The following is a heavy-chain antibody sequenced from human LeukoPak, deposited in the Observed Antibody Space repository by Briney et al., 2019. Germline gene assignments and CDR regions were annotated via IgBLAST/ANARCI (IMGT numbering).Heavy chain of an antibody. J-gene: IGHJ4*02. D-gene: IGHD3-22*01. CDR2: IHYSGST. CDR1: DGSISSYY. Sequence: SETLSLTCAISDGSISSYYWNWIRQSPGKGLEWIGHIHYSGSTHYNPSLQSRVSISIDTSKNHFSLNLRSVTAVDTAVYYCARWGHFDTSGYFVVDYWGQGTLVTVSS. V-gene: IGHV4-59*01. CDR3: ARWGHFDTSGYFVVDY.